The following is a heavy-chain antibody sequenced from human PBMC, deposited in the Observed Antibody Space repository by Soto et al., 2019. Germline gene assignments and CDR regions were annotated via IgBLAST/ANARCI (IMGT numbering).Heavy chain of an antibody. CDR1: GFSLSNARMG. J-gene: IGHJ4*02. D-gene: IGHD6-13*01. Sequence: QVTLKESGPVLVKPTENLTLTCTVSGFSLSNARMGVSWIRQPPGKALEWLAHIFSNDGKSYSTSLKSRLTISKDTSKSQVVLTMTNMDPVDTATYYCARILSGIAAAGLFDYWGQGTLVTVSS. CDR3: ARILSGIAAAGLFDY. CDR2: IFSNDGK. V-gene: IGHV2-26*01.